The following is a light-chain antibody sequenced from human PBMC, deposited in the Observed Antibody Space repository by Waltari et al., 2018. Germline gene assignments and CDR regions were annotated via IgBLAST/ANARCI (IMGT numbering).Light chain of an antibody. CDR2: DAS. Sequence: EIVMTQSPATLSVSPGERVTLSCRASQSVSSNLAWYQQKPGQAPRLPIFDASTRATSVPGRFSGSGSGTEFTLTISSLQSEDSAVYYCQQYNRWPPITFGQGTRLEIK. CDR3: QQYNRWPPIT. CDR1: QSVSSN. V-gene: IGKV3-15*01. J-gene: IGKJ5*01.